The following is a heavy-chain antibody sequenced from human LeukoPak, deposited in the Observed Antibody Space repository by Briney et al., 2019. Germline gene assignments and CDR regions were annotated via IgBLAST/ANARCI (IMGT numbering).Heavy chain of an antibody. Sequence: GGSLRLSCAASGFTFSSYWMSWVRQAPGKGLEWVANIKQDGSEKYYVDSVKGRFTISRDNAKNPLYLQMNSLRAEDTAVYYCARDRFQYYYDSSGYNYWGQGTLVTVSS. V-gene: IGHV3-7*01. CDR1: GFTFSSYW. D-gene: IGHD3-22*01. J-gene: IGHJ4*02. CDR2: IKQDGSEK. CDR3: ARDRFQYYYDSSGYNY.